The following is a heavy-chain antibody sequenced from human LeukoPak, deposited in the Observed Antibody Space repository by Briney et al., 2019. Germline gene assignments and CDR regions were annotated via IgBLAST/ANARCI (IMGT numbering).Heavy chain of an antibody. Sequence: SETLSLTCTVSGGSISSYYWSWIRQPPGKGLEWIGYIYYSGSTYYNPSLKSRVTISVDTSKNQFSLKLSSVTAADTAVYYCARDGGLMTTPIRYWGQGTLVTVSS. D-gene: IGHD4-17*01. J-gene: IGHJ4*02. CDR3: ARDGGLMTTPIRY. CDR1: GGSISSYY. V-gene: IGHV4-4*08. CDR2: IYYSGST.